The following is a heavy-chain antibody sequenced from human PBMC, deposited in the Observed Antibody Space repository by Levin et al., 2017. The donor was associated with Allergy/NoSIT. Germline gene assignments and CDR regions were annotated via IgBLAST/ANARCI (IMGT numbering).Heavy chain of an antibody. Sequence: GGSLRLSCAASGFTFSSYEMNWVRQAPGKGLEWVSYISSSGSTIYYADSVKGRFTISRDNAKNSLYLQMNSLRAEDTAVYYCAREDGSYYRGWFDPWGQGTLVTVSS. V-gene: IGHV3-48*03. CDR1: GFTFSSYE. D-gene: IGHD1-26*01. CDR2: ISSSGSTI. CDR3: AREDGSYYRGWFDP. J-gene: IGHJ5*02.